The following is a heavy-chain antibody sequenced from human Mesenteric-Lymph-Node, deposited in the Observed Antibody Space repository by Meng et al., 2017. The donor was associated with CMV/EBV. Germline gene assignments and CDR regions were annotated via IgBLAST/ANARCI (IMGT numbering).Heavy chain of an antibody. V-gene: IGHV4-34*01. J-gene: IGHJ4*02. D-gene: IGHD1-26*01. CDR1: GGSFSGYY. CDR3: ARGRELLFDY. Sequence: GSLRLSCAVYGGSFSGYYWSWIRQPPGKGLEWIGEINHSGSTNYNPSLKSRVTISVDMSKNQFSLKLSSVTAADTAVYYCARGRELLFDYWGQGTLVTVSS. CDR2: INHSGST.